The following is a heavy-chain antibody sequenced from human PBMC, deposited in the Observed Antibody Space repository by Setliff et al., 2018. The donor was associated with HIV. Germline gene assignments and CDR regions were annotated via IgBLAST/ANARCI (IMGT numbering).Heavy chain of an antibody. V-gene: IGHV4-59*08. CDR1: GDSIDRYY. J-gene: IGHJ4*02. D-gene: IGHD3-10*01. CDR2: IHDTGKT. CDR3: ARHTPNGAVGDFDF. Sequence: SETLSLTCTVSGDSIDRYYWRWIRQPPGRGLEWIAYIHDTGKTNSNPSLKSRVTISLDTTRNQFSLKLTSVTATDTAMYYCARHTPNGAVGDFDFWGQGTLVTVSS.